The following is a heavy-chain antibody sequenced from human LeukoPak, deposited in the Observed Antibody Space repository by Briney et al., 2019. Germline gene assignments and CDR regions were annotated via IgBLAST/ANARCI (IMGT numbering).Heavy chain of an antibody. Sequence: AGGSLRLSRAASGFTCSSYSMNWVRQAPGKGLEWVSSISSSSSYIYYADSVKGRFTISRDNAKNTPYLQMNSLRIEDTAVYYCVRGAFRGYYMDVWGKGTTVTVSS. CDR3: VRGAFRGYYMDV. J-gene: IGHJ6*03. V-gene: IGHV3-21*01. D-gene: IGHD3-16*01. CDR2: ISSSSSYI. CDR1: GFTCSSYS.